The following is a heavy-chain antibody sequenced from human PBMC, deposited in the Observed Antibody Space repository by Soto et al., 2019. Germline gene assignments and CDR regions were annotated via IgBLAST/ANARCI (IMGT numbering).Heavy chain of an antibody. CDR2: IIPIFGTA. D-gene: IGHD5-18*01. CDR3: ARRAIPTAMVSYFDY. V-gene: IGHV1-69*06. Sequence: ASVKVSCKASGGTFSSYAISWVRQAPGQGLEWMGGIIPIFGTANYAQKLQGRVTITADKSTSTAYMELSSLRSEDTAVYYCARRAIPTAMVSYFDYWGQGTLVTVSS. CDR1: GGTFSSYA. J-gene: IGHJ4*02.